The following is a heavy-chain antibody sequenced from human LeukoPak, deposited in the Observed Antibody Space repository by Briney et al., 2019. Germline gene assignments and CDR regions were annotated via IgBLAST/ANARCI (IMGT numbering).Heavy chain of an antibody. D-gene: IGHD5-18*01. J-gene: IGHJ4*02. Sequence: ASVKVSCKASGYTFTGYYMHWVRQAPGQGLEWMGWINPNSGGTNYAQKFQGRVTMTRDTSISTAYMELSRLRSDDTAVYYCARVEVDTAMVKVFRGATYLWYFDYWGQGTLVTVSS. CDR2: INPNSGGT. V-gene: IGHV1-2*02. CDR1: GYTFTGYY. CDR3: ARVEVDTAMVKVFRGATYLWYFDY.